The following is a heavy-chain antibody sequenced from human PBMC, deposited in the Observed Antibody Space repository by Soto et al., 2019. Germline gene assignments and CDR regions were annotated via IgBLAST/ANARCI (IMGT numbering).Heavy chain of an antibody. Sequence: LSLTCDVYGGSFNGYHWSWIRQPPGKGLEWIGEISHSGSTDYNPSLKSRVTISVDTSKNQFSLRVTSVTAADTAVYYCARGGDDYDYGVDVWGQGTTVTVSS. CDR2: ISHSGST. V-gene: IGHV4-34*01. D-gene: IGHD3-16*01. CDR1: GGSFNGYH. CDR3: ARGGDDYDYGVDV. J-gene: IGHJ6*02.